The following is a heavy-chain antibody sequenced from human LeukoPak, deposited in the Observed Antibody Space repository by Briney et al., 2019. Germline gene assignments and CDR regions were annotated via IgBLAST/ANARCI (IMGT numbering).Heavy chain of an antibody. J-gene: IGHJ4*02. Sequence: GGSLRLSCAASGFTFSNAWMNWVRQAPGKGLEWVSGISWNSGSIGYADSVKGRFAISRDNAKNSLYLQMNSLRAEDTALYYCAKDTAFSGSYPLYDYWGQGTLVTVSS. CDR2: ISWNSGSI. D-gene: IGHD1-26*01. CDR1: GFTFSNAW. CDR3: AKDTAFSGSYPLYDY. V-gene: IGHV3-9*01.